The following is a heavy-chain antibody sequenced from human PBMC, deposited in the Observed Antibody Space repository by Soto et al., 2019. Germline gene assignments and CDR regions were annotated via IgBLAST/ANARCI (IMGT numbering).Heavy chain of an antibody. CDR2: ISYDGSNK. J-gene: IGHJ5*02. CDR3: ARESAVAALDP. V-gene: IGHV3-30*03. CDR1: GFTFSSYG. D-gene: IGHD6-19*01. Sequence: GGSLRLSCAASGFTFSSYGMHWVRQAPGKGLEWVAVISYDGSNKYYADSVKGRFTISRDNSKNTLYLQMNSLRSDDTAVYYCARESAVAALDPWGQGTLVTVSS.